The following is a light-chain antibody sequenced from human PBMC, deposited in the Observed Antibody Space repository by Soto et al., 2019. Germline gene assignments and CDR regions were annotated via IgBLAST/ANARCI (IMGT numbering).Light chain of an antibody. CDR3: AAWDDSMTGWV. V-gene: IGLV1-44*01. Sequence: QSVLTQPPSASGTPGQRVTISCSGSSSNIGTNTVNWYQQFPGTAPKLLIYSNNQRPSGVPDRFSGSKSGTSASLAISGLQSDDGADYYCAAWDDSMTGWVFGGGTKVTVL. CDR1: SSNIGTNT. J-gene: IGLJ2*01. CDR2: SNN.